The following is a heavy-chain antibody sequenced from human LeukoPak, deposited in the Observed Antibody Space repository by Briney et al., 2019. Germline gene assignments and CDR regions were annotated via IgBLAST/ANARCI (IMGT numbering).Heavy chain of an antibody. Sequence: SETLSLTCPVSGGSISSSSYYWGWIRQPPGKGLEWIGSIYYSGSTYYNPSLKSRVTISVDTSKNQFSLKLSSVTAADTAVYYCARHPVGIVVVPAAIEMRPLWYFDLWGRGTLVTVSS. J-gene: IGHJ2*01. CDR2: IYYSGST. CDR3: ARHPVGIVVVPAAIEMRPLWYFDL. CDR1: GGSISSSSYY. D-gene: IGHD2-2*03. V-gene: IGHV4-39*01.